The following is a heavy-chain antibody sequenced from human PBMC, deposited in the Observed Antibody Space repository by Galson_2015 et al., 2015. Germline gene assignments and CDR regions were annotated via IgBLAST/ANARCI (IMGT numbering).Heavy chain of an antibody. CDR3: ARDPRIPDY. V-gene: IGHV3-7*01. J-gene: IGHJ4*02. CDR1: GFIFSDYH. CDR2: INPHGSDT. Sequence: LRLSCAASGFIFSDYHLTWIRQAPGRGLEWVANINPHGSDTYYVDSVRGRFTVSRDNARNSLFLQMNSLRAGDAAVYYCARDPRIPDYWGQGTLVAVSS.